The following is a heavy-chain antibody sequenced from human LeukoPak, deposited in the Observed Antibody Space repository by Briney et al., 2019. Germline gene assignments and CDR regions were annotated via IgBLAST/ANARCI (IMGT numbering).Heavy chain of an antibody. CDR1: GGTFSSYA. D-gene: IGHD2-2*02. CDR2: IIPIFGTA. CDR3: ARDRYCSSTSCYTGWFDP. V-gene: IGHV1-69*06. Sequence: SVKVSCKASGGTFSSYAISWVRQAPGQGLEWMGGIIPIFGTANYAQKFQGRVTITADKSTSTAYMELSSLRSEDTAVYYCARDRYCSSTSCYTGWFDPWGQGTLVTVSS. J-gene: IGHJ5*02.